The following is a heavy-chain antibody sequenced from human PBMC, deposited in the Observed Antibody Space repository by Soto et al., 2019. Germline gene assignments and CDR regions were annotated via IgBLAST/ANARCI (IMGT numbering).Heavy chain of an antibody. J-gene: IGHJ6*02. D-gene: IGHD2-21*02. CDR1: GTTFSSYT. V-gene: IGHV1-69*02. CDR3: ARRRYCGRDCYQKYYYGMDV. Sequence: QVQLVQSGAEVRKPGSSVRVSCTASGTTFSSYTVSWLRQAPGQGLEWMGRIIPILGETNYAQKFRGRVTIPAGKYANVAYRELKGLRTEDTAVYYCARRRYCGRDCYQKYYYGMDVWGQGTTVTVSS. CDR2: IIPILGET.